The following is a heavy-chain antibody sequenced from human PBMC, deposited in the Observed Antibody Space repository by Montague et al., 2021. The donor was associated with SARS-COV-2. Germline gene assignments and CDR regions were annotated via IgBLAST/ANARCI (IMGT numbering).Heavy chain of an antibody. CDR1: EDSVSSNSAT. D-gene: IGHD1-1*01. Sequence: CAISEDSVSSNSATWNWVRQSPSRGLEWLGRTYYRSKWYNDYAVSVRGRVTINPDTSKNQFPLQLNSVTPEDTAIYYCTSGREGNYNVMDVWGQGTTVTVSS. V-gene: IGHV6-1*01. CDR3: TSGREGNYNVMDV. CDR2: TYYRSKWYN. J-gene: IGHJ6*02.